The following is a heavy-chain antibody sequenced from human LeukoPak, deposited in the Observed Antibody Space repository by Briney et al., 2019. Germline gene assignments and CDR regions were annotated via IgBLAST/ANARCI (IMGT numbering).Heavy chain of an antibody. CDR1: GFTFIDHY. D-gene: IGHD3-22*01. CDR3: ARDGGDYYDSSGYPFHH. Sequence: GGSLRLSCAASGFTFIDHYMNWVRQAPGKGLEWVSSISTSSSYIYYADSVKGRFTISRDNAKQSVYLQMNSLRAGDTAVYYCARDGGDYYDSSGYPFHHWGQGTLVTVSS. V-gene: IGHV3-21*01. J-gene: IGHJ1*01. CDR2: ISTSSSYI.